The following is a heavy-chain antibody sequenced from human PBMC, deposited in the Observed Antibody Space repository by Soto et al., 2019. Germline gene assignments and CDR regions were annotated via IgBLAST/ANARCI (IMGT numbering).Heavy chain of an antibody. D-gene: IGHD2-15*01. J-gene: IGHJ3*02. CDR2: ISAYNGNT. CDR3: ARDRSVVVVAATPARGAFDI. Sequence: QVQLVQSGAEVKKPGASVKVSCKASGYTFTSYGISWVRQAPGQGLEWMGWISAYNGNTKYAQKLQGRVTMTTDTSTSTAYMELRSLRSDDTAVYYCARDRSVVVVAATPARGAFDIWGQGTMVTVSS. CDR1: GYTFTSYG. V-gene: IGHV1-18*01.